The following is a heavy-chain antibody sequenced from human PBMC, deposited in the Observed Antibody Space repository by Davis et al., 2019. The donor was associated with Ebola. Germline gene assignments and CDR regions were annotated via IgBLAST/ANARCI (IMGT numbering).Heavy chain of an antibody. CDR3: ARFRVAGSSYYYYGMDV. CDR1: GYTFTSYA. Sequence: ASVKVSCKASGYTFTSYAMNWVRQAPGQGLEWMGWINTNTGNPTYAQGFTGRFVFSLDTSVSTAYLQISSLKAEDTAVYYCARFRVAGSSYYYYGMDVWGKGTTVTVSS. V-gene: IGHV7-4-1*02. J-gene: IGHJ6*04. D-gene: IGHD6-19*01. CDR2: INTNTGNP.